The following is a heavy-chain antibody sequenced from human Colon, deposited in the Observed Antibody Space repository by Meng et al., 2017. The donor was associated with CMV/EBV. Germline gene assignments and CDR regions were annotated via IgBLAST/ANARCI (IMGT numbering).Heavy chain of an antibody. CDR1: GFTFSSFG. J-gene: IGHJ4*02. V-gene: IGHV3-21*01. CDR3: ARQSNTSSFDY. CDR2: ITYGGTYI. Sequence: GGSLRLSCASSGFTFSSFGMNWVRQAPGKGLEWVSSITYGGTYISYSDSVQGRFTISRDNAGNSLYLQMNSLRVDDTAVYYCARQSNTSSFDYWGQGTLVTVSS.